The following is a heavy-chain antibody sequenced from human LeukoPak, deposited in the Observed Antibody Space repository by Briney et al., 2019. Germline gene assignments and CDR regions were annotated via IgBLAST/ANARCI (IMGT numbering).Heavy chain of an antibody. J-gene: IGHJ4*02. Sequence: ASVKVSCKASGYTFTSYGISWERQAPGQGLEWMGWISAYNGNTNYAQKLQGRVTMTTDTSTSTAYMELRSLRSDDTAVYYCARGDVLRYFDWLTVDYWGQGTLVTVSS. V-gene: IGHV1-18*01. CDR3: ARGDVLRYFDWLTVDY. CDR2: ISAYNGNT. D-gene: IGHD3-9*01. CDR1: GYTFTSYG.